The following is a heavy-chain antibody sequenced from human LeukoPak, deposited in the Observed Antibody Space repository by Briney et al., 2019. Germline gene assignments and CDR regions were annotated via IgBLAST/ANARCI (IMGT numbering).Heavy chain of an antibody. Sequence: GASVKVSCKASGYTFTSYYMHWVRQAPGQGLEWMGIINPSGGSTSYAQKFQGRVTMTRDMSTSTVYMELSSLRSEDTAVYYCARVATVGVWYGDFDYWGQGTLVTVSS. V-gene: IGHV1-46*01. CDR2: INPSGGST. CDR3: ARVATVGVWYGDFDY. J-gene: IGHJ4*02. CDR1: GYTFTSYY. D-gene: IGHD3-10*01.